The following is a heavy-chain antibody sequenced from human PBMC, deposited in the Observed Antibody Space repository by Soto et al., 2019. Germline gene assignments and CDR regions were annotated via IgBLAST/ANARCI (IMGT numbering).Heavy chain of an antibody. CDR3: ASLTTGSAFDI. J-gene: IGHJ3*02. D-gene: IGHD4-17*01. CDR1: GFTFGSYG. Sequence: GGSLRLSCAASGFTFGSYGMHWVRQAPGKGLEWMAVIWYDGSNKYYADSVKGRFTISRDNSKNTLYLQMNSLRAEDTAVYYCASLTTGSAFDIWGQGTMVTVSS. V-gene: IGHV3-33*01. CDR2: IWYDGSNK.